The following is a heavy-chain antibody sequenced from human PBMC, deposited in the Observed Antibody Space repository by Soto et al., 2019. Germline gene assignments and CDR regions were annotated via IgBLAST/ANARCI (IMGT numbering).Heavy chain of an antibody. CDR3: ATAIAVAVGNVDAFDI. Sequence: ASVKVSCKASGDTFTSYGISWGRQAPEQGLEWMGWISAYNGNTNYAQKLQGRVTMTEDTSTDTAYMELSSLRSEDTAVYYCATAIAVAVGNVDAFDIWGQGTMVTVSS. CDR1: GDTFTSYG. CDR2: ISAYNGNT. V-gene: IGHV1-18*01. J-gene: IGHJ3*02. D-gene: IGHD6-19*01.